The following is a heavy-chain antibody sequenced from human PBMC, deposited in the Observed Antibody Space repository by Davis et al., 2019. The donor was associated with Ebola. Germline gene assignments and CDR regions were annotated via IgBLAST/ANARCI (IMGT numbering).Heavy chain of an antibody. CDR1: GFVFGNYA. D-gene: IGHD6-19*01. V-gene: IGHV3-23*03. Sequence: GGSLRLSCVASGFVFGNYAMHWVRQAPGKGLEWVSVIYDQTTAYADSVRGRFIISRDKSNNTLYLEMSSLRVDDTAVYYCATTQWLREFDNWGQGTLVTVSS. CDR3: ATTQWLREFDN. CDR2: IYDQTT. J-gene: IGHJ4*02.